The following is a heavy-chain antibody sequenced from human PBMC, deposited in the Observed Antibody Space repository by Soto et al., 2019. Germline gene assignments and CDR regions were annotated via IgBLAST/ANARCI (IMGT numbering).Heavy chain of an antibody. Sequence: SETLSLTCTVSGGSISSGDYYWSWIRQPPGKGLEWIGYIYYSGSTYYNPSLKSRVTISVDTSKNQFSLKLSSVTAADTAVYYCARARSSWGLYYYYYYGMDVWGQGTTVTVSS. CDR3: ARARSSWGLYYYYYYGMDV. V-gene: IGHV4-30-4*01. D-gene: IGHD6-13*01. CDR1: GGSISSGDYY. J-gene: IGHJ6*02. CDR2: IYYSGST.